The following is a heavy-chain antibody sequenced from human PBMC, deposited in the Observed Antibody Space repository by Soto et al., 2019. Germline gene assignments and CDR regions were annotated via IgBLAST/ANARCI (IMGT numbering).Heavy chain of an antibody. CDR2: ITGSGGDT. CDR1: GFTFSSYA. D-gene: IGHD6-13*01. J-gene: IGHJ4*02. V-gene: IGHV3-23*01. Sequence: EVQLLESGGGLVQPGGSLRLSCAASGFTFSSYAMSWVRQAPGKGLEWVSGITGSGGDTYYADSVKGRFTISRDNFQNTLYLQMISLRAEDTAVYYCAKGKRYSSSWYGAFDYWGQGTLVTVSS. CDR3: AKGKRYSSSWYGAFDY.